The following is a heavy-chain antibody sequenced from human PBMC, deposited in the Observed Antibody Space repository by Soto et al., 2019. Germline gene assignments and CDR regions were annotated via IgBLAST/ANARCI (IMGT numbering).Heavy chain of an antibody. J-gene: IGHJ4*02. CDR2: ISSSSSYI. D-gene: IGHD3-3*01. CDR3: ASDFSLYDDFWSDTRGDAGCFDY. CDR1: GFTFSSYS. V-gene: IGHV3-21*01. Sequence: EVQLVESGGGLVKPGGSLRLSCAASGFTFSSYSMNWVRQAPGKGLEWVSSISSSSSYIYYADSVKGRFTISRDNANNYRYLQMNSLRAEDTAVYYCASDFSLYDDFWSDTRGDAGCFDYWGQGTLVTVSS.